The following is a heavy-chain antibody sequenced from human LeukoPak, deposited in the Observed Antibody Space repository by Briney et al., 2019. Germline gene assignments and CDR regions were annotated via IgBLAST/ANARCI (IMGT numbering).Heavy chain of an antibody. CDR1: GDSISSGGYS. CDR2: IYYSGST. Sequence: SQTLSLTCTVSGDSISSGGYSWSWIRQPPGKGLEWIGYIYYSGSTNYNPSLKSRVTISVDTSKNQFSLKLSSVTAADTAVYYCARDTTRYGMDVWGQGTTVTVSS. D-gene: IGHD1-1*01. V-gene: IGHV4-61*08. J-gene: IGHJ6*02. CDR3: ARDTTRYGMDV.